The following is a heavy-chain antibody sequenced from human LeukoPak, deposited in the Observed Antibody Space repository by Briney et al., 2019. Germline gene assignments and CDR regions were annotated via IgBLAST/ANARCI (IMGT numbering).Heavy chain of an antibody. CDR3: ARSRDGYNQNTPLFY. CDR2: IYYSGSS. D-gene: IGHD5-24*01. J-gene: IGHJ4*02. Sequence: SETRSLTXTVSGDSISSYYWSWIRQPPGKGLEWIGHIYYSGSSNNNPSLKSRVTISVDTSKNQCSLKMSSVTAADTAVYYCARSRDGYNQNTPLFYWGQGTLVTVSS. V-gene: IGHV4-59*01. CDR1: GDSISSYY.